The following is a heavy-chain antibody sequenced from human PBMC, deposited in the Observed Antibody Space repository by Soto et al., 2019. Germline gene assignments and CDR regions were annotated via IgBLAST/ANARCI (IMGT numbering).Heavy chain of an antibody. V-gene: IGHV4-61*08. Sequence: QVQLQESGPGLVKPSETLSLTCTVSGGSVSSGDYYWSWIRQPPGKGLEWIGYIYNSGSTDYNPSLRSRLSISADTSRNPFSLRLSSVIAAGTAIYDCARENYWGQGILVTASS. CDR1: GGSVSSGDYY. CDR2: IYNSGST. J-gene: IGHJ4*02. CDR3: ARENY.